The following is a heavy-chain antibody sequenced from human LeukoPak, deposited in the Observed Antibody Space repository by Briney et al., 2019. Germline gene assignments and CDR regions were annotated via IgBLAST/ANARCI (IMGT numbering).Heavy chain of an antibody. V-gene: IGHV3-48*01. CDR2: ISSSSSTI. D-gene: IGHD4-17*01. CDR1: GFTFSSYA. CDR3: ARDRDYGPTLYYFDY. J-gene: IGHJ4*02. Sequence: PGGSLRLSCAASGFTFSSYAMSWVRQAPGKGLEWVSYISSSSSTIYYADSVKGRFTIPRDNAKNSLYLQMNSLRAEDTAVYYCARDRDYGPTLYYFDYWGQGTLVTVSS.